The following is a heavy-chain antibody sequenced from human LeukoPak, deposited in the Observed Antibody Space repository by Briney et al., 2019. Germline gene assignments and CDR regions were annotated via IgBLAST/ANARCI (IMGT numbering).Heavy chain of an antibody. Sequence: GGSLRLSCAASGFTVSSNYMSWVRQAPGKGLEWVSVIYSGGSTYYADSVKGRFTISRDNAKNSLYLQMNSLRAEDTAVYYCTRDGLGYDFWSGPDYWGQGTLVTVSS. CDR2: IYSGGST. CDR3: TRDGLGYDFWSGPDY. V-gene: IGHV3-66*01. J-gene: IGHJ4*02. CDR1: GFTVSSNY. D-gene: IGHD3-3*01.